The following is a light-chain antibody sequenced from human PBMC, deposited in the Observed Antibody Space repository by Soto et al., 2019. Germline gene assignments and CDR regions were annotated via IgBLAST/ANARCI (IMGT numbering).Light chain of an antibody. CDR3: QQYGSSGT. CDR1: QSVSNNY. CDR2: GAS. J-gene: IGKJ1*01. V-gene: IGKV3-20*01. Sequence: EIVLTQSPGTLSLSPGERATLSCRASQSVSNNYLAWYQQKPGQAPRLLIYGASRRAIGIPDRFSGSGSGTDFTLTISRLEPEDFAVYYCQQYGSSGTFGQGTKVDIK.